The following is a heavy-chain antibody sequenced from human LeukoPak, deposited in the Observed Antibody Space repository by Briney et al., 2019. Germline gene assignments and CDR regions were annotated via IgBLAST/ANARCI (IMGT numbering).Heavy chain of an antibody. CDR3: AKDGFFVPTWFDP. CDR1: GFTFSSYA. D-gene: IGHD3-3*01. J-gene: IGHJ5*02. CDR2: ISGSGGST. Sequence: PAGSLRLSCAASGFTFSSYAMSWIRQPPGKGLEWVSGISGSGGSTYYADPVKGGFTIFSDNSKQTLYLQMTSTRAEATAEYYCAKDGFFVPTWFDPWGQGTLVTVSS. V-gene: IGHV3-23*01.